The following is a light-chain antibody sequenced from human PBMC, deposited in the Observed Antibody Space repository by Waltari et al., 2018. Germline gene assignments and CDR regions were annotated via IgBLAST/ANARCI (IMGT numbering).Light chain of an antibody. CDR3: QVWDRGAGLVV. CDR2: DDS. CDR1: DIGGQT. J-gene: IGLJ2*01. Sequence: YVLTQPPSVSVAPGLTARITCGGSDIGGQTVHWYKQKAGQASVLVIFDDSDRPSGVPERFSGSYSGNTATLTISRVEAGDEGDYYCQVWDRGAGLVVFGGGTRLTVL. V-gene: IGLV3-21*04.